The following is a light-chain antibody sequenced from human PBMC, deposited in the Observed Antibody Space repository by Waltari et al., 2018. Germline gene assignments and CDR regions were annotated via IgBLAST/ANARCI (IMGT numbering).Light chain of an antibody. CDR3: GTWDSSLSGAV. Sequence: QSVLTQPPSVSAAPGQRVTISCSGGSSNIGNNYVSWYPQFPGTAPKLLIYENGGRPSGIPGRFSGSKSGTSATLDITGLQAGDEADYYCGTWDSSLSGAVFGGGTHLTVL. V-gene: IGLV1-51*02. CDR1: SSNIGNNY. J-gene: IGLJ7*01. CDR2: ENG.